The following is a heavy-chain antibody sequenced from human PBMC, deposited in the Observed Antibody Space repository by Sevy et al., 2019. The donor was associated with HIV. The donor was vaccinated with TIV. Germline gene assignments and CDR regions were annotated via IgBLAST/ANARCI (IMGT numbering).Heavy chain of an antibody. CDR2: ISSTSNYI. J-gene: IGHJ6*02. Sequence: GGSLRLSCAASGFTFSSYSVNWVRQAPGKGLEWVSSISSTSNYIYYGDSVKGRYTISRDNAKNSLHLQMNSLRAEDTAVYYCARDGGSTHRGMDVWGQGTTVTVSS. CDR1: GFTFSSYS. V-gene: IGHV3-21*01. CDR3: ARDGGSTHRGMDV. D-gene: IGHD3-16*01.